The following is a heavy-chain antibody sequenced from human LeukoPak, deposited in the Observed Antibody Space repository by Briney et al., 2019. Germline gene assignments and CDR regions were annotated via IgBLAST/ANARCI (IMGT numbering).Heavy chain of an antibody. CDR1: GGSISSSSYY. Sequence: SETLSLTCTVSGGSISSSSYYWGWIRQPPGKGLEWIGNIYYSGSTYYNPSLKSRVTISVDTSKNQFSLKLSSVTAADTAVYYCATQVPAAVGEYFQHWGQGTLVTVSS. V-gene: IGHV4-39*01. CDR3: ATQVPAAVGEYFQH. D-gene: IGHD2-2*01. J-gene: IGHJ1*01. CDR2: IYYSGST.